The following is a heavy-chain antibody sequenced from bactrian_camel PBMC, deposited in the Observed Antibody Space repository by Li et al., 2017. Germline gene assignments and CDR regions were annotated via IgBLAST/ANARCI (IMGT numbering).Heavy chain of an antibody. CDR2: VAMDGKT. V-gene: IGHV3S53*01. Sequence: QLVESGGDSVKAGGSLRLSCAASGVMTRLYCMAWFRQSPGLEREEVARVAMDGKTRYADSVKGRFTISKDNDKNTVYLQLNDLKPDDTAIYTCAADPAAKCPDWRPFTHWGQGTQVTVS. CDR3: AADPAAKCPDWRPFTH. J-gene: IGHJ4*01. D-gene: IGHD1*01. CDR1: GVMTRLYC.